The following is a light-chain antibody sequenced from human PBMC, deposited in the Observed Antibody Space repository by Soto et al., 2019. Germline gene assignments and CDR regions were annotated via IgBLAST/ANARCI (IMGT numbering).Light chain of an antibody. V-gene: IGLV2-14*01. J-gene: IGLJ1*01. CDR2: EVS. CDR1: SSDVGVYNY. CDR3: SSYSTSSTWV. Sequence: QSVLTQPASVSESPGQSITISCTGTSSDVGVYNYVSWYQQHSGKAPKLMISEVSNRPSGVSNRFSGSKSGNTASLTISGLQADDEADYYCSSYSTSSTWVFGTGTKVTVL.